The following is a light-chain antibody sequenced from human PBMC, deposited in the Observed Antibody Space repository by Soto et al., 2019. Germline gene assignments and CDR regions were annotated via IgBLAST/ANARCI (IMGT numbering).Light chain of an antibody. V-gene: IGLV2-14*01. CDR1: SSDIGSYNY. CDR3: QTWGSDIHV. CDR2: EVR. Sequence: QSALTQPASVSGSPGQSITISCTGTSSDIGSYNYVAWYQQFPGKTPKLIIYEVRNRPSGVSFRFSGSKSGNTASLTISGLQAEDEADYYCQTWGSDIHVFGPGTKVTVL. J-gene: IGLJ1*01.